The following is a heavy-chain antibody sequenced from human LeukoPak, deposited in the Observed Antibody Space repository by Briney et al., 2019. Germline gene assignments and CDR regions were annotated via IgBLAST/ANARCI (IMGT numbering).Heavy chain of an antibody. J-gene: IGHJ4*02. Sequence: PGGSLRLSCAASGFTFDDYAMHWVRQAPGRGLEWVSLISGDGGSTYYADSVKGRFTISRGNSKNSLYLQMNSLRTEGTALYYCAKEKTVTSTPFDYWGQGTLVTVSS. V-gene: IGHV3-43*02. CDR1: GFTFDDYA. CDR2: ISGDGGST. CDR3: AKEKTVTSTPFDY. D-gene: IGHD4-11*01.